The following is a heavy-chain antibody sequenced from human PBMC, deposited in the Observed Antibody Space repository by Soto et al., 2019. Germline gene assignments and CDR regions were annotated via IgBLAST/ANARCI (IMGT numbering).Heavy chain of an antibody. Sequence: PSETLSLTCTVSGGSISSGGYYWSWIRQHPGKGLEWIGYIYYSGSTYYNPSLMSRVTISVDTSKNQFSLKLSSVTAADTAVYYCARDRESDTPGFDYWGQGTLVTVSS. J-gene: IGHJ4*02. V-gene: IGHV4-31*03. CDR1: GGSISSGGYY. CDR2: IYYSGST. D-gene: IGHD2-21*02. CDR3: ARDRESDTPGFDY.